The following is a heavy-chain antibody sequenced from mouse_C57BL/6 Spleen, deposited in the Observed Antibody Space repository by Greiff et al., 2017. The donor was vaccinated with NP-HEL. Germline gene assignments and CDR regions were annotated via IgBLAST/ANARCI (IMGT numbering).Heavy chain of an antibody. CDR2: ISNGGGST. CDR1: GFTFSDYY. Sequence: EVKLVESGGGLVQPGGSLKLSCAASGFTFSDYYMYWVRQTPEKRLEWVAYISNGGGSTYYPDTVKGRFTISRANAKNTLYLQMSRLKSEDTAMYYCARLTGDWYFDVWGTGTTVTVSS. CDR3: ARLTGDWYFDV. D-gene: IGHD4-1*01. J-gene: IGHJ1*03. V-gene: IGHV5-12*01.